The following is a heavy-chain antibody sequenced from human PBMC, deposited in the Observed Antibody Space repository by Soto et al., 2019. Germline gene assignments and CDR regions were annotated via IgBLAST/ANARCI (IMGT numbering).Heavy chain of an antibody. CDR1: GFTFTRYS. D-gene: IGHD2-8*01. CDR2: ISSTTNYI. J-gene: IGHJ4*02. CDR3: ANVLRLDY. V-gene: IGHV3-21*01. Sequence: GGSLRLSCAASGFTFTRYSMNWVRQAPGKGLEWVSSISSTTNYIYYADSMKGRFTVSRDNSKNTLYLQMNSLRAEDTAVYYCANVLRLDYWGQGTLVTVSS.